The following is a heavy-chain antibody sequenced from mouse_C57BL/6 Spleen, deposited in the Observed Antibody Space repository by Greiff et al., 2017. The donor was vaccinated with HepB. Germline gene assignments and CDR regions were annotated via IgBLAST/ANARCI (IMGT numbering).Heavy chain of an antibody. V-gene: IGHV1-22*01. Sequence: EVQLQQSGPELVKPGASVKMSCKASGYTFTDYNMHWVKQSHGKSLEWIGYINPNNGGTSYNQKFKGKATLTVNKASSTAYMERRSLTSEDSAVCYCARGGGRGYFDDWGQGTTLTVSS. J-gene: IGHJ2*01. CDR1: GYTFTDYN. CDR2: INPNNGGT. D-gene: IGHD3-3*01. CDR3: ARGGGRGYFDD.